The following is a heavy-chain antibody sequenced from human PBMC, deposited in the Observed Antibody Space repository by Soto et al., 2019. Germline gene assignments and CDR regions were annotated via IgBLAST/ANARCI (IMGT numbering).Heavy chain of an antibody. CDR1: GLTFSNYE. J-gene: IGHJ4*01. Sequence: GGSLRLSCTASGLTFSNYEMNWVRQDPGKGLEWVSYISSSSSTIYYADAVKGRFTIPRGNARNSLYLQVNSLRAEDTAVYYCARRAYSSSTGELDYWGQGTLVTVSS. CDR3: ARRAYSSSTGELDY. D-gene: IGHD6-6*01. CDR2: ISSSSSTI. V-gene: IGHV3-48*03.